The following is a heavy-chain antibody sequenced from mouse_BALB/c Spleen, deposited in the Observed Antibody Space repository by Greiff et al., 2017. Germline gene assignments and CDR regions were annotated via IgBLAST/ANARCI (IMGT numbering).Heavy chain of an antibody. CDR3: ARRYYGSSSLFDY. Sequence: VQLKQSGAELVKPGASVKLSCTASGFNIKDTYMHWVKQRPEQGLEWIGRIDPANGNTKYDPKFQGKATITADTSSNTAYLQLSSLTSEDTAVYYCARRYYGSSSLFDYWGQGTTLTVSS. V-gene: IGHV14-3*02. CDR2: IDPANGNT. CDR1: GFNIKDTY. J-gene: IGHJ2*01. D-gene: IGHD1-1*01.